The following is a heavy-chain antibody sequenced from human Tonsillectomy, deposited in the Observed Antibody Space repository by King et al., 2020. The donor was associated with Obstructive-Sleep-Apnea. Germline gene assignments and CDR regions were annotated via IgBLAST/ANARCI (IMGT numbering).Heavy chain of an antibody. V-gene: IGHV3-9*01. CDR1: GFTFDAYA. Sequence: VQLVESGGNLVQPGRSLRLSCAASGFTFDAYAMHWVRQAPGKGLEWVTVISWNSGTIGYADSVKGRFTISRDNARNSLYLQMNSLRAEDTAFYYCAKGEHSSSWHWGQGTLVTVSS. CDR2: ISWNSGTI. D-gene: IGHD6-13*01. J-gene: IGHJ1*01. CDR3: AKGEHSSSWH.